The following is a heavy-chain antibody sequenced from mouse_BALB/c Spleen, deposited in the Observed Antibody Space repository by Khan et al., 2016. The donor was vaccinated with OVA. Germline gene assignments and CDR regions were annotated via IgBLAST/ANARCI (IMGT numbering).Heavy chain of an antibody. CDR2: ISSGDTT. CDR1: GFTFSNYG. CDR3: ARDYWFAY. V-gene: IGHV5-6-5*01. Sequence: EVELVESGGGLVKPGGSLKLSCAASGFTFSNYGVSWVRQTPEKRLEWVASISSGDTTYYPDSVKGRFTISRDNARNILYLQMSRLRSEDTAMYYCARDYWFAYWGQGTLVTVSA. J-gene: IGHJ3*01.